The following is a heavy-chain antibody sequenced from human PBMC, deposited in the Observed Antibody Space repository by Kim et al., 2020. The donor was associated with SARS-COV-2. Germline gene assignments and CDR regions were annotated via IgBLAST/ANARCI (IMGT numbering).Heavy chain of an antibody. CDR3: ARVGPGSYDTYYFDY. V-gene: IGHV4-59*08. J-gene: IGHJ4*02. Sequence: SETLSLTCTVSGGSISSYYWSWIRQPPGKGLEWIGYIYYSGSTNYNPSLKSRVTISVDTSKNQFSLKLSSVTAADTAVYYCARVGPGSYDTYYFDYWGQGTLVTVSS. CDR1: GGSISSYY. CDR2: IYYSGST. D-gene: IGHD3-10*01.